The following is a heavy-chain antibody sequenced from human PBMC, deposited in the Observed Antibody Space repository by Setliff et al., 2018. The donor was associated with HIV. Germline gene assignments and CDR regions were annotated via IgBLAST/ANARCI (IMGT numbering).Heavy chain of an antibody. Sequence: PGGSLRLSCVASGFTFSSYCWDWFRQAPGKGLEWVSSISYGSTYIYQSDSVRGRFTISRDNAKDSMFLQMNSLRGEDTAVYYCATNFLYDILTGYFPYQFDQWGQGTLVTVSS. J-gene: IGHJ4*02. CDR2: ISYGSTYI. CDR1: GFTFSSYC. V-gene: IGHV3-21*01. CDR3: ATNFLYDILTGYFPYQFDQ. D-gene: IGHD3-9*01.